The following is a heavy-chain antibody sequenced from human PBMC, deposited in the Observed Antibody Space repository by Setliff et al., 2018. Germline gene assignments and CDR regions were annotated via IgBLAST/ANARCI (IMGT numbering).Heavy chain of an antibody. CDR3: ATWAPIAAAGFDY. D-gene: IGHD6-13*01. J-gene: IGHJ4*02. Sequence: GGSLRLSCAASGFTFSSYWTSWVRQAPGKGLEWVANIKQDGSERYYVDSVKGRFTISRDNAKNSLHLQMNSLRVEDTAVYYCATWAPIAAAGFDYWGQGTLVTVSS. CDR1: GFTFSSYW. V-gene: IGHV3-7*03. CDR2: IKQDGSER.